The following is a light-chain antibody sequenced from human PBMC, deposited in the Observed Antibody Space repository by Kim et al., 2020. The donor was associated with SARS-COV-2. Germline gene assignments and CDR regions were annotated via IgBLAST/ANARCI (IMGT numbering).Light chain of an antibody. V-gene: IGKV1-9*01. CDR3: QQHNAYPPT. CDR2: DAS. CDR1: QGVSRS. Sequence: ASLRHRVTSTCHARQGVSRSLAWHQQRPGKAPELLIYDASTLQRRVPSVFSGSGSVTEFTLTFPTLQPEDFATYYCQQHNAYPPTFGGWTKVDIK. J-gene: IGKJ4*01.